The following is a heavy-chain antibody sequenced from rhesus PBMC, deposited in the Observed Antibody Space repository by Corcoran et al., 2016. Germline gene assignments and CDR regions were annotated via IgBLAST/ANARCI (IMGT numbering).Heavy chain of an antibody. CDR1: GGPISGSNW. V-gene: IGHV4S10*01. CDR3: ARATYTYGHLGY. CDR2: IYGSSTRT. D-gene: IGHD5-36*01. Sequence: QVQLQESGPGVVKPSETLSLTCAVSGGPISGSNWWTWIRQPPGKGLEWIGYIYGSSTRTNYRPSFQSRVTISKDTSRNQFSLRLSSVTAADTAVYYCARATYTYGHLGYWGQGVLVTVSS. J-gene: IGHJ4*01.